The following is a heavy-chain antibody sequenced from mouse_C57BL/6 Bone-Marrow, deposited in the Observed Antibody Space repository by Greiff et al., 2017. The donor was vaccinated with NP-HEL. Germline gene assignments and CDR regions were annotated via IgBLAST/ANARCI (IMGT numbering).Heavy chain of an antibody. CDR3: TTQVMDY. J-gene: IGHJ4*01. CDR2: IDPENGDT. CDR1: GFNFTDDY. V-gene: IGHV14-4*01. Sequence: EVQLQQSGAELVRPGASVKLSCTASGFNFTDDYMHWVKQRPEQGLEWIGWIDPENGDTEYASKFQGKATKTADTSSNTAYLQLSSLTSEDTAVYYCTTQVMDYWGQGTSVTVSS.